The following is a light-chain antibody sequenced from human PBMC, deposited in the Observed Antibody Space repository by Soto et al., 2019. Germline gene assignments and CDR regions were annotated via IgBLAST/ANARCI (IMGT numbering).Light chain of an antibody. CDR2: DVT. J-gene: IGLJ1*01. Sequence: QSVLTQPRSVSGSPGQSVTVSCTGTSSDVGGHDFVSWYQHHPGKAPKLIIYDVTKRPSGVPDRFSGSKSGNTASLTISGLQAEDEADYHCCSYADNYFYVFGSGTRSPS. V-gene: IGLV2-11*01. CDR1: SSDVGGHDF. CDR3: CSYADNYFYV.